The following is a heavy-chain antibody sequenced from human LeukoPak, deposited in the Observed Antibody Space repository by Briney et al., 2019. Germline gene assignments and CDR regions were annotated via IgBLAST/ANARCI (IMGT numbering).Heavy chain of an antibody. V-gene: IGHV4-34*09. CDR2: INHSGST. J-gene: IGHJ3*02. CDR1: GGSFSGYY. D-gene: IGHD6-13*01. CDR3: ASPGIAAAGTKAFDI. Sequence: PSETLSLTCAVYGGSFSGYYWSRIRQPPGKGLEWIGEINHSGSTNYNPSLKSRVTISVDTSKNQFSLKLSSVTAADTAVYYCASPGIAAAGTKAFDIWGQGTMVTVSS.